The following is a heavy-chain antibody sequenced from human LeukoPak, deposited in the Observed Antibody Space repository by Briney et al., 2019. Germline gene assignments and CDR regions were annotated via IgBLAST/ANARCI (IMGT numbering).Heavy chain of an antibody. CDR1: GGTFSSYA. Sequence: SVKVSCKAPGGTFSSYAICWVRQASGQGLEWMGRIIPILGIANYAQKFQGRVTITADKSTSTVYMELSSLRSEDTAVYYCAKDRPIPGIAVAGHSPPWGQGTLVTVSS. CDR3: AKDRPIPGIAVAGHSPP. J-gene: IGHJ5*02. CDR2: IIPILGIA. D-gene: IGHD6-19*01. V-gene: IGHV1-69*04.